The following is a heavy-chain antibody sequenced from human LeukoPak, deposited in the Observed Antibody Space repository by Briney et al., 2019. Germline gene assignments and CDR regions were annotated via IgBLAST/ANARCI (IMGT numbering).Heavy chain of an antibody. CDR3: ARGLAARRLYYYYMDV. Sequence: SVKVSCKASGGTFSSYAISWVRQAPVQGLEWMGGIIPIFGTANYAQKFQGRVTITADESTSTAYMELSSLRSEDTAVYYCARGLAARRLYYYYMDVWGKGTTVTVSS. CDR2: IIPIFGTA. CDR1: GGTFSSYA. D-gene: IGHD6-6*01. V-gene: IGHV1-69*13. J-gene: IGHJ6*03.